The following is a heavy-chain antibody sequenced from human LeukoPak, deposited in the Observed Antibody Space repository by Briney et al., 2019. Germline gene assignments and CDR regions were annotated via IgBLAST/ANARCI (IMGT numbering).Heavy chain of an antibody. J-gene: IGHJ5*02. V-gene: IGHV4-39*07. Sequence: PSETLSLTCTVSGDSISGSTYYWGWIRQAPGKGLEWIGCIYYSGTTYYNPSLESRVTISEDTSKNQFSLKLSSVTAADTAVYYCARNYCGGDCANWFDPWGQGTLVTVSS. D-gene: IGHD2-21*01. CDR1: GDSISGSTYY. CDR3: ARNYCGGDCANWFDP. CDR2: IYYSGTT.